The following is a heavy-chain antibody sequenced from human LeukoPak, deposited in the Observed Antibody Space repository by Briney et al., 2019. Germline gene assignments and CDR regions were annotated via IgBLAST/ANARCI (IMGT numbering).Heavy chain of an antibody. CDR1: GFTFSSYA. CDR3: AKDPDILTGYSGFDY. Sequence: GGSLRLSCAASGFTFSSYAMSWVRQAPGKGLEWVSAISGSGCSTYYADSVKGRFTISRDNSKNTLYLQMNSLRAEDTAVYYFAKDPDILTGYSGFDYWGQGTLVTVSS. CDR2: ISGSGCST. D-gene: IGHD3-9*01. J-gene: IGHJ4*02. V-gene: IGHV3-23*01.